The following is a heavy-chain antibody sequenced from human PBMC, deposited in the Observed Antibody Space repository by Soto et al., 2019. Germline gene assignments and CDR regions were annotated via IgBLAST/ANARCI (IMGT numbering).Heavy chain of an antibody. Sequence: KASETLSLTCTVSGASVISSNHYLSCVRQPPGKGLEWIGYVYYSGSTNSNPSLKSRVTLSLDTSRSQFSLKLNPVTAADTAVYYCVHLSGSLYHYYGLDVWGQGTTVTVSS. J-gene: IGHJ6*02. CDR3: VHLSGSLYHYYGLDV. D-gene: IGHD1-26*01. CDR1: GASVISSNHY. CDR2: VYYSGST. V-gene: IGHV4-61*01.